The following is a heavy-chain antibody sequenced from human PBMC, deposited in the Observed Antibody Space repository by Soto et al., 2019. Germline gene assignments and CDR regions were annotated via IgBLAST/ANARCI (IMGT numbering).Heavy chain of an antibody. Sequence: QVQLQESGPGLVKPSQTLSLTCTVSGGSISSGGYYWSWIRQHPGKGLEWIGYTYYSGSTYYNPSLKSRVTISVDTSKNQFSLKLSSVTAADTAVYYCARDKRSGITTFDYWGQGTLVTVSS. J-gene: IGHJ4*02. V-gene: IGHV4-31*03. CDR1: GGSISSGGYY. CDR2: TYYSGST. D-gene: IGHD3-3*01. CDR3: ARDKRSGITTFDY.